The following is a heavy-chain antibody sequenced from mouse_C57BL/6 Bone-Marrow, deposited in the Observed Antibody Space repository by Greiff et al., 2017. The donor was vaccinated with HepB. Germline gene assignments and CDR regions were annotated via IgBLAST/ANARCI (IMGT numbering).Heavy chain of an antibody. J-gene: IGHJ3*01. Sequence: EVQLVESGGDLVKPGGSLKLSCAASGFTFSSYGMSWVRQTPDKRLEWVATISSGGSYTYYPDSVKGRFTISRDNAKNTLYLQMSSLKSEDTAMYYCARHSMGNYWFAYWGQGTLVTVSA. CDR3: ARHSMGNYWFAY. D-gene: IGHD2-1*01. CDR1: GFTFSSYG. V-gene: IGHV5-6*01. CDR2: ISSGGSYT.